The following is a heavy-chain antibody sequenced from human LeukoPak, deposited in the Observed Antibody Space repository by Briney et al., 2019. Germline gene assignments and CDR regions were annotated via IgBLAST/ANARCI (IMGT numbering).Heavy chain of an antibody. V-gene: IGHV1-69*05. CDR2: IIPIFGTA. CDR3: ARGQATELWFGELLYTPSYYYMDV. CDR1: GGTFSSYA. D-gene: IGHD3-10*01. J-gene: IGHJ6*03. Sequence: SVKVSCKASGGTFSSYAISWVRQAPGQGLEWMGGIIPIFGTATYAQKFQGRVTITTDESTSTAYMELSSLRSEDTAVYYCARGQATELWFGELLYTPSYYYMDVWGKGTTVTVSS.